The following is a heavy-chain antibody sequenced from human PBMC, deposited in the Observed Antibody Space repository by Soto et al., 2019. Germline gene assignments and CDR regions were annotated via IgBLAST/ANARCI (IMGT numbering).Heavy chain of an antibody. CDR3: AHYDILTGYTY. CDR2: ISGSGGST. J-gene: IGHJ4*02. D-gene: IGHD3-9*01. Sequence: TGGSLRLSCAASGFTFSSYAMSWVRQAPGKGLEWVSAISGSGGSTYYADSVKGRFTISRDNSKNTLYLQMNSLRAEDTAVYYCAHYDILTGYTYWGQGTLVTVSS. V-gene: IGHV3-23*01. CDR1: GFTFSSYA.